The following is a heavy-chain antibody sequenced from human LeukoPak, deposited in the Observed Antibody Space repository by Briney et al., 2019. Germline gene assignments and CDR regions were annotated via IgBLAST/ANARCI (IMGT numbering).Heavy chain of an antibody. CDR1: GYTFTDYY. J-gene: IGHJ4*02. Sequence: ASVMVSCKASGYTFTDYYIHWVRQAPGQGLEWMGWINPNSGGTNYAQKFQGRVTMTRDTSISTAYMKLSRLRSDDTALYYCARGGQLVDYWGQGTLVTVSS. D-gene: IGHD6-6*01. CDR2: INPNSGGT. CDR3: ARGGQLVDY. V-gene: IGHV1-2*02.